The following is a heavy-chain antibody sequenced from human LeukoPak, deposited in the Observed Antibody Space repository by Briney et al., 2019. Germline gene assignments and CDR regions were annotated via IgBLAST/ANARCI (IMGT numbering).Heavy chain of an antibody. D-gene: IGHD6-13*01. CDR2: IYSGGST. CDR3: AREFYGIAAAGSLNYYYMDV. Sequence: GGSLRLSCAASGFTVSSNYMSWVRQAPGKGLEWVSVIYSGGSTYYADSVKGRFTISRDNSKNTLYLQMNKLRAEDTAVYYCAREFYGIAAAGSLNYYYMDVWGKGTTVTISS. CDR1: GFTVSSNY. V-gene: IGHV3-66*01. J-gene: IGHJ6*03.